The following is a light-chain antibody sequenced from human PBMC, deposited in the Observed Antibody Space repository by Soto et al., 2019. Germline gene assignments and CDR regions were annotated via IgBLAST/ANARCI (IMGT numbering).Light chain of an antibody. J-gene: IGLJ1*01. V-gene: IGLV1-40*01. CDR1: SSNIGAGSD. CDR2: GSS. Sequence: QSVLTQPPSVSGAPGQRVTISCTGSSSNIGAGSDVHWYQQLPGTAPKLLIYGSSNRPSGVPDRFSGSKSATSASLASTGLQAEDAADYYCRSYDSSLSGYVFGTGTKVTVL. CDR3: RSYDSSLSGYV.